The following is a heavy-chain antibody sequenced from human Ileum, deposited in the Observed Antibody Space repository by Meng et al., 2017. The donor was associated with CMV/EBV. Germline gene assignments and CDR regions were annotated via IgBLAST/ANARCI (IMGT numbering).Heavy chain of an antibody. CDR2: ISASGGST. CDR1: RFTFSAYG. Sequence: CTASRFTFSAYGMNWVRQAPGKGLEWVSAISASGGSTYYADSLKGRFTISRDNSKNTLYLQMNNLRAEDTALYYCAKEQGPTKPFDSWGQGTLVTVSS. D-gene: IGHD5-12*01. J-gene: IGHJ4*02. CDR3: AKEQGPTKPFDS. V-gene: IGHV3-23*01.